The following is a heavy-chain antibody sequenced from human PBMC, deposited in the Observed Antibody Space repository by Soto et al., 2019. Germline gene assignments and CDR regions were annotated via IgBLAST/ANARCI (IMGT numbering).Heavy chain of an antibody. J-gene: IGHJ4*02. CDR2: IYYSGST. V-gene: IGHV4-59*01. Sequence: PSETLSLTCTVSGGSISSYYWSWIRQPAGKGLEGIGYIYYSGSTNYNHSLKSRVTISVDTSKNQLSLKLRSVTAADTAVYYCARGRRGGNTFKTTSHCDYWGPGALVTVGS. D-gene: IGHD2-15*01. CDR1: GGSISSYY. CDR3: ARGRRGGNTFKTTSHCDY.